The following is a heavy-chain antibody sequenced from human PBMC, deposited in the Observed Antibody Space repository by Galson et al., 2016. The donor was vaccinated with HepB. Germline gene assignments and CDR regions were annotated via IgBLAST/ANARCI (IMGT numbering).Heavy chain of an antibody. Sequence: SETLSLTCAVYGGSFSGYYWSWIRQPPGKGLEWIGEINHSGSTNYNPSLKSRVTISVDTSKNQFSLKLSSVTAADTAVYYWARGGLLRFLGWLSDYYGMDVWGQGTTVTVSS. CDR1: GGSFSGYY. CDR3: ARGGLLRFLGWLSDYYGMDV. D-gene: IGHD3-3*01. CDR2: INHSGST. V-gene: IGHV4-34*01. J-gene: IGHJ6*02.